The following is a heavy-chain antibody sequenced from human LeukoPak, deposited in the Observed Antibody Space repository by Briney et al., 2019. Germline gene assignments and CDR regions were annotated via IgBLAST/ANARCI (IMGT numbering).Heavy chain of an antibody. D-gene: IGHD3-16*01. CDR1: GYTFGTHW. CDR3: ARDFSGEWEQVTGWWLDP. Sequence: ASVKVSCKASGYTFGTHWMHWVRQAPGQGLEWMGIINPSGDFRSYAQKFKGRVTVTRDMSTRTVYMELSDLRPDDTAVYYCARDFSGEWEQVTGWWLDPWGQGPLVTVSS. V-gene: IGHV1-46*01. CDR2: INPSGDFR. J-gene: IGHJ5*02.